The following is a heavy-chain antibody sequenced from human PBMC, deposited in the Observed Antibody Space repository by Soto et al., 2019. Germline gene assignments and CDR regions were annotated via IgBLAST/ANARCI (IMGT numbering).Heavy chain of an antibody. CDR3: AKDGSHTFDY. D-gene: IGHD1-26*01. V-gene: IGHV3-30*18. J-gene: IGHJ4*02. Sequence: QVQLVESGGGVVQPGRSLRLSCAASGFTFSHYAMHWVRQAPGKGLEWVALMSYDGSNEYYAGSVKGRFTISRDNSKNTLYLQMNSLRAEDTAVYYCAKDGSHTFDYWGQGTLVTVSS. CDR1: GFTFSHYA. CDR2: MSYDGSNE.